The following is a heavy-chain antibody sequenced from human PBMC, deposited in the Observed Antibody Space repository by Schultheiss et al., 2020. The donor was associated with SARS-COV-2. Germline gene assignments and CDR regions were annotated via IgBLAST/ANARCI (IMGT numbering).Heavy chain of an antibody. CDR1: GFSLNTRRVG. CDR2: IYWNEDK. J-gene: IGHJ2*01. CDR3: AHSYYYDSGAYSYWNFAP. Sequence: SGPTLVKPTQTLTLNCTFSGFSLNTRRVGVGWIRQPPGKALEWLALIYWNEDKRYSPSLKNRLTITKDNSKNQVVLTMTNMDPVDTGTYYCAHSYYYDSGAYSYWNFAPWSRGTRVT. D-gene: IGHD3-22*01. V-gene: IGHV2-5*01.